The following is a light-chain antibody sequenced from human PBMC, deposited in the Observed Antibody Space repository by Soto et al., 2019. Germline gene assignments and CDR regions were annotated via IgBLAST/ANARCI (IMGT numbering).Light chain of an antibody. Sequence: QSVLTQPASVSGSPGQSITISCTGTSRDIGFYNYVSWYQQHPGKAPKLIIYEVAKRPSGVSSRFSGSKSGNTASLIISGLQAEDEADYHCSSYTNTGTLYVFGTGTKLTVL. J-gene: IGLJ1*01. V-gene: IGLV2-14*01. CDR2: EVA. CDR3: SSYTNTGTLYV. CDR1: SRDIGFYNY.